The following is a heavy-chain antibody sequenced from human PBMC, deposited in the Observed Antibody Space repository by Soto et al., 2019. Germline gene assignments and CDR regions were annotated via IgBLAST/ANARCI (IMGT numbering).Heavy chain of an antibody. Sequence: EVQLVESGGGLVQPGGSLRLSCAASGFTVSSNYMSWVRQAPGKGLEWVSGICSGGSTYYADSVKGRFPISRDHSKNTLYLQMNSLRVDDTAVYYCARTSGYGSRSYYTYWFDTWGQGTLVTVSS. CDR3: ARTSGYGSRSYYTYWFDT. D-gene: IGHD3-10*01. J-gene: IGHJ5*02. CDR1: GFTVSSNY. V-gene: IGHV3-66*01. CDR2: ICSGGST.